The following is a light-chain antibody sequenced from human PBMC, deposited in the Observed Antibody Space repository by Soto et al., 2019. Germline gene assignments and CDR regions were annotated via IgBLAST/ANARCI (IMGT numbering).Light chain of an antibody. CDR2: GAS. J-gene: IGKJ4*01. CDR1: QSVRSNY. CDR3: EQYGNSSFT. Sequence: EIVLTQSPGTLSLSPGERATLSCRASQSVRSNYLAWYQQIPGQAPRLLAYGASSSATGIPDRFSGSGSGTDFTLTIRRLEPEDFAVYYCEQYGNSSFTFGGGAKVEIK. V-gene: IGKV3-20*01.